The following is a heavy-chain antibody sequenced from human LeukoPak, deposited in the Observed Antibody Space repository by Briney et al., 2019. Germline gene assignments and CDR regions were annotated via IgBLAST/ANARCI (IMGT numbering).Heavy chain of an antibody. CDR1: GGSFSGYY. Sequence: SETLSLTCAVYGGSFSGYYWSWIRQPPGKGLEWIGEINHSGSTNYNPSLKSRVTISVDTSKNQFSLKLSSVTAADTAVYYCARGLGSASDFADWFDPWGQGTLVTVFS. J-gene: IGHJ5*02. CDR3: ARGLGSASDFADWFDP. CDR2: INHSGST. V-gene: IGHV4-34*01. D-gene: IGHD3-3*01.